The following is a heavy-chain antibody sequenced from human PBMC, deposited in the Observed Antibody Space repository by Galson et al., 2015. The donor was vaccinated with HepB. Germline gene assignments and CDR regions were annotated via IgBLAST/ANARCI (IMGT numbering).Heavy chain of an antibody. D-gene: IGHD2-2*01. CDR1: GYNFNRYW. Sequence: QSGAEVKMPGEFLKISCKTSGYNFNRYWIAWVRQMPGKGLEWMGIIYPTDADTRYSPSFQGQVSISADKSTATAYLQWSSLKASDTAIYFCVRRRSQLLNADTDYWGQGTLVSVSS. CDR2: IYPTDADT. J-gene: IGHJ4*02. CDR3: VRRRSQLLNADTDY. V-gene: IGHV5-51*01.